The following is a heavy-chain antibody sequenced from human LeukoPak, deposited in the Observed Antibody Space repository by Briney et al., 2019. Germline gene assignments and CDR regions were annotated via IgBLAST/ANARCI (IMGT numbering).Heavy chain of an antibody. D-gene: IGHD2-15*01. CDR2: MYYSGSN. Sequence: DPSETLSLTCTVSGGSITSSSYYWGWIRQPPGKGLEWIGSMYYSGSNYYNPFLKSRITISEDTSKNQFSLKLRSVTAADTAVYYCARHRGYCSGSRCYSVWFDPWGQGTLVTVSS. V-gene: IGHV4-39*01. CDR3: ARHRGYCSGSRCYSVWFDP. CDR1: GGSITSSSYY. J-gene: IGHJ5*02.